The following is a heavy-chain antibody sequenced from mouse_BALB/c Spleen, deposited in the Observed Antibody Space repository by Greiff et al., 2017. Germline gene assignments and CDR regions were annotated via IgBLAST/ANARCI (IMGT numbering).Heavy chain of an antibody. CDR3: ARSSYAMDY. V-gene: IGHV1-87*01. CDR2: IYPGDGDT. Sequence: QVQLKQSGAELARPGASVKLSCKASGYTFTSYWMQWVKQRPGQGLEWIGAIYPGDGDTRYTQKFKGKATLTADKSSSTAYMQLSSLASEDSAVYYCARSSYAMDYWGQGTSVTVSS. CDR1: GYTFTSYW. J-gene: IGHJ4*01. D-gene: IGHD1-1*01.